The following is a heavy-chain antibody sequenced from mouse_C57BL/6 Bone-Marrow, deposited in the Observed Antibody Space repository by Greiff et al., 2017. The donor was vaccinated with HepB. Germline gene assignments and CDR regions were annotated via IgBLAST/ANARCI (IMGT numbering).Heavy chain of an antibody. CDR3: ARGTTVVAS. D-gene: IGHD1-1*01. V-gene: IGHV5-6*02. CDR2: ISSGGSYT. J-gene: IGHJ4*01. Sequence: EVKVVESGGDLVKPGGSLKLSCAASGFTFSSYGMSWVRQTPDKRLEWVATISSGGSYTYYPDSVKGRFTISRDNAKNTLYLQMSSLKSEDTAMYYCARGTTVVASRGQGTSVTVSS. CDR1: GFTFSSYG.